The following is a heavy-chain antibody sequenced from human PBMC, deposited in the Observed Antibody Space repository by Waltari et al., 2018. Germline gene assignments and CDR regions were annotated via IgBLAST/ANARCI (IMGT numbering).Heavy chain of an antibody. V-gene: IGHV3-23*01. CDR1: GFTFSSYA. D-gene: IGHD1-20*01. CDR2: ISGSGGST. J-gene: IGHJ3*02. CDR3: AIITGTADDAFDI. Sequence: EVQLLESGGGLVQPGGSLRLSCAASGFTFSSYAMSWVRQAPGKGLEWVSAISGSGGSTYYADSVKGRVTSSRDNSKNTLYLQMNSLRAEDTAVYYCAIITGTADDAFDIWGQGTMVTVSS.